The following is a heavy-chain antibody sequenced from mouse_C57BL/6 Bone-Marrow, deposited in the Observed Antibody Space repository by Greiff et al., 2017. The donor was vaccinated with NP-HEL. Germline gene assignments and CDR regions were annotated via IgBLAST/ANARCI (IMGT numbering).Heavy chain of an antibody. V-gene: IGHV1-81*01. Sequence: SGAELARPGASVKLSCKASGYTFTSYGISWVKQRTGQGLEWIGEIYPRSGNTYYNEKFKGKATLTADKSSSTAYMELRSLTSEDSAVYFCARSRRVRGFAYWGQGTLVTVSA. D-gene: IGHD2-14*01. J-gene: IGHJ3*01. CDR2: IYPRSGNT. CDR1: GYTFTSYG. CDR3: ARSRRVRGFAY.